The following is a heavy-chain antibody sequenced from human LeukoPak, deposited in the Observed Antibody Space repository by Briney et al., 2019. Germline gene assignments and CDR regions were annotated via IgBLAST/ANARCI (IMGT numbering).Heavy chain of an antibody. CDR1: GFTFSSYG. V-gene: IGHV3-33*01. CDR2: IWYDGTDK. Sequence: PGRSLRLTCAASGFTFSSYGMHWVRQGPGKGLEWVTFIWYDGTDKNYADSVKGRFTISRDNSKNTLYLQMNSLRAEDTAVYYCARGLQGRFYYYGSGSYYNGYWFDPWGQGTLVTVSS. D-gene: IGHD3-10*01. CDR3: ARGLQGRFYYYGSGSYYNGYWFDP. J-gene: IGHJ5*02.